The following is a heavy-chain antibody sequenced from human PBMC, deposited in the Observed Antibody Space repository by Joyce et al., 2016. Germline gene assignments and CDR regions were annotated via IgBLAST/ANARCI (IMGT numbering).Heavy chain of an antibody. Sequence: EVQLVESGGGLVQPGGSLRLSCAASGFTFSSYWMSWVRQAPGKGLEWVANIKQDGSEKFYVDSVKGRFTIARDNAKNSLYLQMNSLGAEDTAVYYCAGIHWGYFDYWGQGTLVTVSS. CDR3: AGIHWGYFDY. CDR2: IKQDGSEK. V-gene: IGHV3-7*01. D-gene: IGHD3-16*01. J-gene: IGHJ4*02. CDR1: GFTFSSYW.